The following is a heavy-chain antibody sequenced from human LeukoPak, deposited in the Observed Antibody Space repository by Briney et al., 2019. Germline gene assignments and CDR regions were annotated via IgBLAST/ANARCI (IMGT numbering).Heavy chain of an antibody. CDR2: IIPIFGTT. V-gene: IGHV1-69*05. D-gene: IGHD3-10*01. CDR1: GGTFSSYA. Sequence: GASVKVSCKASGGTFSSYAISWVRQAPGQGLEWMGGIIPIFGTTNYAQKFQGRVTMTRDTSISTAYMELSRLRSDDTAVYYCARYGSGSYYNAAYYYYMDVWGKGTTVTVSS. CDR3: ARYGSGSYYNAAYYYYMDV. J-gene: IGHJ6*03.